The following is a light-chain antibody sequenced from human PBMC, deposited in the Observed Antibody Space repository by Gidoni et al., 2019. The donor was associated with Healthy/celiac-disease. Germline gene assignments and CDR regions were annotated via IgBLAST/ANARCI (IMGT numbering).Light chain of an antibody. Sequence: DIVMTQSPLSLPVTPGEPASISCRSSQSLLHSNGYNYLDSYLQKTGQSPQLLIYLGSNRASGVPDRFSGSGSGTDFTLKISRVEAEDVGVYYCMQALQTPPTFGQGTKVEIK. CDR3: MQALQTPPT. V-gene: IGKV2-28*01. CDR1: QSLLHSNGYNY. J-gene: IGKJ1*01. CDR2: LGS.